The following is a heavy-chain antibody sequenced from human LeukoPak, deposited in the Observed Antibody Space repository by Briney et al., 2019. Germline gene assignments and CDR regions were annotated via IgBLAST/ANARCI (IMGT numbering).Heavy chain of an antibody. J-gene: IGHJ4*02. CDR2: LFHSGTT. V-gene: IGHV4-39*07. D-gene: IGHD3-22*01. CDR1: GGSISSGSYY. Sequence: PSQTLSLTCTVSGGSISSGSYYWSWIRQPPGKGLEWIGSLFHSGTTYYNPSLKSQVTLSVDTSKNQFSLKLSSVTAADTAVYYCARVSYYGSSGYFSYFDYWGQGTLVTVSS. CDR3: ARVSYYGSSGYFSYFDY.